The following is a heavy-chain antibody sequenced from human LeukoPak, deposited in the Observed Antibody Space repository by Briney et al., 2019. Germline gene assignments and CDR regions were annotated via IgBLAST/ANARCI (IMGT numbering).Heavy chain of an antibody. V-gene: IGHV4-59*01. Sequence: PSETLSLTCTVSGGSISSYYWSWIRQPPGKGLEWIGYIYYSGSTNYNPSLKSRVTISVDTSKNQFSLKLSSVTAADTAVYYCARDEDVGFRGFDPWGQGTLVTVSS. D-gene: IGHD3-10*01. CDR1: GGSISSYY. CDR3: ARDEDVGFRGFDP. CDR2: IYYSGST. J-gene: IGHJ5*02.